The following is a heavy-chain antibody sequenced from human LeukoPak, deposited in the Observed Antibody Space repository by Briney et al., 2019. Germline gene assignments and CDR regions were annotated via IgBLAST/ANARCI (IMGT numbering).Heavy chain of an antibody. CDR2: INPNSGGT. CDR3: ARDLGVTNIDY. Sequence: GASVTVSCTATGYTFTGYYMHWVRQAPGQGLEWMGWINPNSGGTNYAQKFQGRVTMTRYTSISTAYMELSRLRSDDTAVYYCARDLGVTNIDYWGQGTLVTVSS. CDR1: GYTFTGYY. D-gene: IGHD3-3*01. V-gene: IGHV1-2*02. J-gene: IGHJ4*02.